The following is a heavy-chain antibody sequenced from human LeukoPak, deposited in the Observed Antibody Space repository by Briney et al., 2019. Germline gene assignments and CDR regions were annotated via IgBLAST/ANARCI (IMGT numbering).Heavy chain of an antibody. V-gene: IGHV3-53*01. CDR3: VRNSGELGA. D-gene: IGHD2-21*01. Sequence: GGSLRLSCAASGFTVSNNYMSWVRRAAGKGLEWIALIYSAGGTYYADSVKGRFTISRDNSKNTLHLQMNSLRAEDTAVYYCVRNSGELGAWGQGTLVTVSS. CDR1: GFTVSNNY. J-gene: IGHJ5*02. CDR2: IYSAGGT.